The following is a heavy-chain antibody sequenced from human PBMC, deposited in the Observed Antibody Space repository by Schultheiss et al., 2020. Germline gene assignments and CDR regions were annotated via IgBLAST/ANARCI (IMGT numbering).Heavy chain of an antibody. CDR2: IYTSGST. J-gene: IGHJ4*02. D-gene: IGHD1-26*01. V-gene: IGHV4-61*02. Sequence: SETLSLTCTVSGGSISSGSYYWSWIRQPAGKGLEWIGRIYTSGSTNYNPSLKSRVTISVDTSKNQFSLKLSSVTAADTAVYYCAREVGATRMSDYWGQGTLVTVSS. CDR1: GGSISSGSYY. CDR3: AREVGATRMSDY.